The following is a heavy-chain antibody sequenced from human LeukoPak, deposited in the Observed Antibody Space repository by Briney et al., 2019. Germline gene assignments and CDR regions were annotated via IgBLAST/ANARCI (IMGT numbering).Heavy chain of an antibody. CDR3: ARGTLYSGWSYYFDS. CDR2: IYHSGST. J-gene: IGHJ4*02. V-gene: IGHV4-38-2*02. D-gene: IGHD6-19*01. Sequence: PSETLSLTCTVSGYSISSGYYWGWIRQPPGKGLEWIGSIYHSGSTYYNPSLKSRVTISVDTSKNQFSLKLSSVTAADTALYYCARGTLYSGWSYYFDSWGQGTLVTVSS. CDR1: GYSISSGYY.